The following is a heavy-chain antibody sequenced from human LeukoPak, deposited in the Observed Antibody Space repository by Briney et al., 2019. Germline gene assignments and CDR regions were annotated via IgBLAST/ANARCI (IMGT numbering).Heavy chain of an antibody. CDR1: GYDFRTYD. CDR2: IIPKTGDV. CDR3: ARDKGYHVLNEGMDV. Sequence: ASVKVSCKTFGYDFRTYDISWVRQAPGQGLQWLGWIIPKTGDVVYEDNFQGRLTLTTDTSASTAYLDLRNLRSDDTAVYYCARDKGYHVLNEGMDVWAQGTTVIVSS. D-gene: IGHD3-9*01. J-gene: IGHJ6*02. V-gene: IGHV1-18*01.